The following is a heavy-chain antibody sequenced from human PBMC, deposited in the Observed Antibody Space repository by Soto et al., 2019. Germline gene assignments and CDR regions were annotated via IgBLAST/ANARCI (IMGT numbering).Heavy chain of an antibody. CDR3: ARVQTGLGYYYYYYMDV. D-gene: IGHD3-16*01. CDR2: ISAYNGNT. J-gene: IGHJ6*03. CDR1: GYTFTSYG. Sequence: QVQLVQSGAEVKKPGASVKVSCKASGYTFTSYGISWVRQAPGQGLECMGWISAYNGNTNYAQKLQGRFTMTTDTSTSTAYMELRSLRSDDTAVYYCARVQTGLGYYYYYYMDVWGKGTTVNVSS. V-gene: IGHV1-18*01.